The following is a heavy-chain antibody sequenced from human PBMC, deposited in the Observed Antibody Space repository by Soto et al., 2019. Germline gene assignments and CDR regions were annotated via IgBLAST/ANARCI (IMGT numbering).Heavy chain of an antibody. CDR3: AREGPPDIAWFVP. D-gene: IGHD2-15*01. J-gene: IGHJ5*02. V-gene: IGHV1-69*01. CDR2: SA. Sequence: QVQLVQSGAEVKKPGSSVKVSCKASGGTFSLYTISWVRQAPGQGLEWMGGSANSAQKFQGRLTVPADESTSTGYFELSSLTSEDTALYYCAREGPPDIAWFVPCGQGTLVSVS. CDR1: GGTFSLYT.